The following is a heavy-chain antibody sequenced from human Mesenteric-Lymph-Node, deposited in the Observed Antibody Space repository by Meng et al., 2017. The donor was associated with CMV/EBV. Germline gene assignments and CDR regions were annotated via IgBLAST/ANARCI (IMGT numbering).Heavy chain of an antibody. CDR1: GGSFSGYY. CDR2: INHSGST. CDR3: ARSRADFWSGYPPAHYFHYGMDV. Sequence: SETLSLTCAVYGGSFSGYYWSWIRQPPGKGLEWIGEINHSGSTNYNPSLKSRVTISVDTSKNQFSLKLSSVTAADTAVSYCARSRADFWSGYPPAHYFHYGMDVWGQGTTVTVSS. D-gene: IGHD3-3*01. V-gene: IGHV4-34*01. J-gene: IGHJ6*02.